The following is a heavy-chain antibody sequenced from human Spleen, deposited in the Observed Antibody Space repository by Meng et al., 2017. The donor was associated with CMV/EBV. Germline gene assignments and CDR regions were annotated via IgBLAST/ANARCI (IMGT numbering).Heavy chain of an antibody. J-gene: IGHJ4*02. D-gene: IGHD3-3*01. Sequence: LPFSDYYMSWIRQAPGKGLEWVSYISSSGSTIYYADSVKGRFTISRDNAKNSLYLQMNSLRAEDTAVYYCARVYYDFWSGYLHYFDYWGQGTLVTVSS. V-gene: IGHV3-11*04. CDR2: ISSSGSTI. CDR3: ARVYYDFWSGYLHYFDY. CDR1: LPFSDYY.